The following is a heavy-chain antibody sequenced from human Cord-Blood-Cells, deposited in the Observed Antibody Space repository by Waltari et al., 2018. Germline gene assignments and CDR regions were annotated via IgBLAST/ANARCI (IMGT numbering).Heavy chain of an antibody. CDR2: IWYDGSNK. CDR1: GFTFSGYG. Sequence: QAQLVEFGGDVVQPGTSLRLSWSASGFTFSGYGMHRLRQAPGKGLEWVAVIWYDGSNKYYADSVKGRFTISRDNSKSTLDLQMNSLRAEDTAVYYCARAKWELHAFDIWGQGTMVTVSS. D-gene: IGHD1-26*01. J-gene: IGHJ3*02. CDR3: ARAKWELHAFDI. V-gene: IGHV3-33*01.